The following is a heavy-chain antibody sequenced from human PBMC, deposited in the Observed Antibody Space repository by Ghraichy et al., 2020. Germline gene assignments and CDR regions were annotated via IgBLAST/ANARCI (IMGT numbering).Heavy chain of an antibody. J-gene: IGHJ6*02. Sequence: GGSLRLSCAASGFVLSTNWMIWVRQAPGRGLEWVSLTYTTGNTNYANSVKGRFTVSRDDSTNTLYLHMNSLRAEDTAIYYCARDPPSTSDYGMDIWGQGTTVTVSS. CDR2: TYTTGNT. CDR3: ARDPPSTSDYGMDI. D-gene: IGHD2/OR15-2a*01. CDR1: GFVLSTNW. V-gene: IGHV3-53*01.